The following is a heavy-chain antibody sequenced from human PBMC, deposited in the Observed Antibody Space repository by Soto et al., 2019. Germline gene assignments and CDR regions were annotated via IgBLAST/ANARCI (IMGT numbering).Heavy chain of an antibody. CDR1: GLPVSTNY. J-gene: IGHJ6*02. Sequence: GGSLRLSCAASGLPVSTNYMSWVRQAPGKGLEWVSVIYNDGKTYYADSVKGRFTISRDASKNTLHLQMDSLRDEDTAVYYCVRPLPSGQNYGMDVWGQGTTVTVSS. CDR3: VRPLPSGQNYGMDV. CDR2: IYNDGKT. V-gene: IGHV3-53*01. D-gene: IGHD3-10*01.